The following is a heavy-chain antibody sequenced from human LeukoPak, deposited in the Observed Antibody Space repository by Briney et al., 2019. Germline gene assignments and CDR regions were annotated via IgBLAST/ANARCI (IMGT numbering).Heavy chain of an antibody. Sequence: SETLSLTCAVHGGSFSGYYWSWIRQPPGKGLEWIGEINHSGSTNYNPSLKSRVTISVDTSKNQFSLKLSSVTAADTAVYYCARGSIGFGRYYGMGVWGKGTTVTVSS. CDR1: GGSFSGYY. D-gene: IGHD1-14*01. CDR2: INHSGST. CDR3: ARGSIGFGRYYGMGV. V-gene: IGHV4-34*01. J-gene: IGHJ6*04.